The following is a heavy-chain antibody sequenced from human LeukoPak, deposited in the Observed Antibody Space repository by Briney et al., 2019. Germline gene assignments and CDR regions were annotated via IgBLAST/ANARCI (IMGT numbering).Heavy chain of an antibody. V-gene: IGHV3-7*01. J-gene: IGHJ4*02. Sequence: GSLRPSCAASGFAFGSSYMSWVRQTPGKGLEWVANIKRDGREKYYMESVKGRFTISRDNAKNSLYLQMNSLRVEDTAMYYCAKYSYDFSFGSWGQGTLVTVSS. CDR1: GFAFGSSY. D-gene: IGHD5-12*01. CDR2: IKRDGREK. CDR3: AKYSYDFSFGS.